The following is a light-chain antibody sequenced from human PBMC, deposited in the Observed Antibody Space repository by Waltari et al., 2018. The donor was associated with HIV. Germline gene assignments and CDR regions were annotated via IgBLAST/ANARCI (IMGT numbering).Light chain of an antibody. CDR2: EAA. V-gene: IGKV1-12*01. CDR3: QQANNFPHS. Sequence: DPQLTQSPSSVSASVGDSVTISCRASQSIGTSVAWSQQKPDRTPQLLILEAARLQTGVPSRFSGSGSGTDFTRTITSLQPEDLATYYCQQANNFPHSFGQGT. CDR1: QSIGTS. J-gene: IGKJ2*03.